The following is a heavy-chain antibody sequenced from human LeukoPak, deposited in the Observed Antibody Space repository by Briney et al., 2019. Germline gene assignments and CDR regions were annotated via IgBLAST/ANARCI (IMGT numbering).Heavy chain of an antibody. V-gene: IGHV3-21*01. Sequence: PGGSLRLSCAASGFTFSSYSMNWVRQAPGKGLEWVSSISSSSSYIYYAGSVKGRLTISRDNAKNSLYLQMNSLRAEDTAVYYCARDRGSGSYGIFDYWGQGTLVTVSS. CDR3: ARDRGSGSYGIFDY. J-gene: IGHJ4*02. D-gene: IGHD3-10*01. CDR1: GFTFSSYS. CDR2: ISSSSSYI.